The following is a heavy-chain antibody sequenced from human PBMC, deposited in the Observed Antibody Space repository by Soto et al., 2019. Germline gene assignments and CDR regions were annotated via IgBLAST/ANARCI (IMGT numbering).Heavy chain of an antibody. D-gene: IGHD2-21*01. V-gene: IGHV3-23*01. CDR1: GFTFSSYA. Sequence: EVQLLESGGGLVQPGGSLRLSCAASGFTFSSYAMSWVRQAPGKGLEWVSDIRGSGGRTYYADSVKGRFTISRDNSKNTLYLQMNGLRAEDTAVYYCAKTPYSVAHVYGYFQHWGQGTLVTVSS. CDR3: AKTPYSVAHVYGYFQH. J-gene: IGHJ1*01. CDR2: IRGSGGRT.